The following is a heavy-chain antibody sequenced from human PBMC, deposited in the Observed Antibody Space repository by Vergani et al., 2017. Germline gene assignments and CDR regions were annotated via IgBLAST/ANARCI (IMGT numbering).Heavy chain of an antibody. D-gene: IGHD6-19*01. Sequence: EVQLLESGGDLVQPGGSLRLSCAASGFTFNHYAMNWVRQAPGKGLEWVSGISGSGGSTYYAGSVKGRFTISRDSSKNTLYLQMNSLSAGDTAVYYCARDSKEVAGTRAYYYYYMDVWGKGTTVTVSS. CDR3: ARDSKEVAGTRAYYYYYMDV. CDR1: GFTFNHYA. V-gene: IGHV3-23*01. J-gene: IGHJ6*03. CDR2: ISGSGGST.